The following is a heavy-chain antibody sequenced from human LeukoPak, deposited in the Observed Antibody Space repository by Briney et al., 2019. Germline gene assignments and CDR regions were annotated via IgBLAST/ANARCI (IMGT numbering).Heavy chain of an antibody. CDR1: GFTFSTYS. V-gene: IGHV3-21*01. Sequence: PGGSLRLSCAGSGFTFSTYSMNWVRQAPGKGLEWVSSISSSSSFIYYADSVKGRFTISRDNAKNSVYLQMNSLRAEDTAVYYCARDSPLSFDIWGQGTMVTVSS. CDR2: ISSSSSFI. CDR3: ARDSPLSFDI. J-gene: IGHJ3*02.